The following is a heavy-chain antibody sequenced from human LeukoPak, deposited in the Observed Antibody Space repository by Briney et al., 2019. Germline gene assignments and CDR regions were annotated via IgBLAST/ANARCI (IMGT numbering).Heavy chain of an antibody. CDR1: GFTFSSYA. J-gene: IGHJ4*02. V-gene: IGHV3-23*01. Sequence: GGSLRLSCAASGFTFSSYAMSWVRQAPGKGLEWVSAISGSGGSTYYADSVRGRFTISRDNSKNTLYLQMNSLRAEDTAVYYCAKGGSGWYLYYFDYWGQGTLVTVSS. CDR3: AKGGSGWYLYYFDY. D-gene: IGHD6-19*01. CDR2: ISGSGGST.